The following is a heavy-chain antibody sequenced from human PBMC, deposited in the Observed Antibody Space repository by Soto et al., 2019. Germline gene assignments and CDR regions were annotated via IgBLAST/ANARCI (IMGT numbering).Heavy chain of an antibody. J-gene: IGHJ6*02. Sequence: ASVKVSCKASGYTFTSYGISWVRQAPGQGLEWMGWISAYNGNTNYAQKLQGRVTMTTDTPTSTAYMELRSLRSDDTAVYYCARDLVVVAADYYGMDVWGQGTTVTVSS. CDR2: ISAYNGNT. V-gene: IGHV1-18*01. CDR1: GYTFTSYG. D-gene: IGHD2-15*01. CDR3: ARDLVVVAADYYGMDV.